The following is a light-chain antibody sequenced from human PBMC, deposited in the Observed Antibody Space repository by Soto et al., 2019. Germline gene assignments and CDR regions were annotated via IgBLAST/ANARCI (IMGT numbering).Light chain of an antibody. V-gene: IGKV3D-20*02. CDR3: QQRSSWPLT. Sequence: EIVMTQSPATLSVSPGERATLSCRASQSVSSSYLAWYQQKPGQAPRLLIYDASNRATGIPARFSGSGSGTDFTLTISSLEPEDFAVYYCQQRSSWPLTFGGGTKVDIK. CDR1: QSVSSSY. J-gene: IGKJ4*01. CDR2: DAS.